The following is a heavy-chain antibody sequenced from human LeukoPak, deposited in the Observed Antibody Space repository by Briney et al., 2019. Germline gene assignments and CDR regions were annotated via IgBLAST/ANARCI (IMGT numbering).Heavy chain of an antibody. Sequence: HPGGSLRLSCAASGFTFSSYEMNWVRQAPGKGLEWVSYISSSGSTIYYADSVKGRFTISRDNAKNSLYLQMNSLRAEDTAVYYCAREGRAVDYGQFDPLDYWGQGTLVTVSS. CDR1: GFTFSSYE. CDR3: AREGRAVDYGQFDPLDY. D-gene: IGHD4-17*01. V-gene: IGHV3-48*03. CDR2: ISSSGSTI. J-gene: IGHJ4*02.